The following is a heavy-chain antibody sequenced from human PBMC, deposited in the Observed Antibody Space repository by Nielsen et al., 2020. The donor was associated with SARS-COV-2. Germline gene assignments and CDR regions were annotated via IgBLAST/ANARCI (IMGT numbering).Heavy chain of an antibody. Sequence: SETLSLTCTVSGDSISSGPYYWTWIRQLPGKGLEWIGYTLHNGRTFYNPSLKGRVTISVDTSKNHFSLILTSMTGADTAVYYCARDKDDSGRLEDYWGQGTLVTVSS. D-gene: IGHD3-10*01. J-gene: IGHJ4*02. CDR1: GDSISSGPYY. CDR3: ARDKDDSGRLEDY. CDR2: TLHNGRT. V-gene: IGHV4-31*03.